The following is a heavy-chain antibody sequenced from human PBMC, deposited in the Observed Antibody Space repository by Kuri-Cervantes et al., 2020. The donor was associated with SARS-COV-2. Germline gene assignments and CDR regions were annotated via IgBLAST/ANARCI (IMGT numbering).Heavy chain of an antibody. CDR1: GGSISSGVYY. CDR3: ARVGYSSGRHDY. V-gene: IGHV4-30-2*01. CDR2: IYQSGST. J-gene: IGHJ4*02. D-gene: IGHD5-18*01. Sequence: SETLSLTCTVSGGSISSGVYYWSWIRQPPGKGLEWIGYIYQSGSTYYNPSLKSRVTISVDRSKNQFSLKLSSVTAADTAVYYCARVGYSSGRHDYWGQGTLVTVSS.